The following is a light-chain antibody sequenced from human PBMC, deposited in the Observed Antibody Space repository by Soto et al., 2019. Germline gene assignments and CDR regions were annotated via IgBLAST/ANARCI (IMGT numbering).Light chain of an antibody. V-gene: IGKV1-5*01. J-gene: IGKJ1*01. CDR1: RIIVVW. CDR2: DAS. CDR3: QQYGSYAQT. Sequence: QMTRSPSTLSSYEGDRVTITCRASRIIVVWLAWYQQKPGKAPNLLIYDASSWGSGVPSRFSGSGSGTEFTLTISSLEPDDFAMYYCQQYGSYAQTFGQGTNVDIK.